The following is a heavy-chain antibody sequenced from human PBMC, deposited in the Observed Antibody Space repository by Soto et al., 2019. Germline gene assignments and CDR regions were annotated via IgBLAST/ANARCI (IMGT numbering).Heavy chain of an antibody. CDR1: GLAFPIDD. CDR2: MNPSGRNT. D-gene: IGHD4-4*01. V-gene: IGHV1-8*01. Sequence: ASVKVSCKASGLAFPIDDIIWVRQTFGQGLEFMGWMNPSGRNTGYAQKFQGRATFTWNTPTSTAYMDLSGLRSEDTAVYYCARYRTTVPVAFDVWGQGTMVTVSS. J-gene: IGHJ3*01. CDR3: ARYRTTVPVAFDV.